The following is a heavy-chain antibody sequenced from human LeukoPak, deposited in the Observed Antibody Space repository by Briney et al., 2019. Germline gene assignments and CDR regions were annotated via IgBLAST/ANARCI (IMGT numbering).Heavy chain of an antibody. D-gene: IGHD3-22*01. CDR3: TTYYDSGPSKD. CDR1: GFPFSSYW. CDR2: IKKDGSDQ. Sequence: GGSLRLSCAASGFPFSSYWMTWVRQAPGKGLEWVANIKKDGSDQYYGDSVKGRFTISRDNTKNSLILQMNSLRAEDTAMYYCTTYYDSGPSKDGGQGTLVTVSS. J-gene: IGHJ4*02. V-gene: IGHV3-7*05.